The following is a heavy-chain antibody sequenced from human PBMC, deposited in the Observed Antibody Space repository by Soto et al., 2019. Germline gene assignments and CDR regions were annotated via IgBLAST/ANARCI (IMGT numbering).Heavy chain of an antibody. CDR1: GGTFSSYA. CDR2: IIPIFGTA. V-gene: IGHV1-69*01. CDR3: ARDVGYSSCWYLD. D-gene: IGHD6-19*01. Sequence: QVQLVQSGAEVKKPGSSVKVSCKASGGTFSSYAIIWVLQAPGQGLEWRGGIIPIFGTANYAQKFQGRVTITADESMSTGYIELSRLRSEDTAVYYCARDVGYSSCWYLDWGQGTLVTVSS. J-gene: IGHJ4*02.